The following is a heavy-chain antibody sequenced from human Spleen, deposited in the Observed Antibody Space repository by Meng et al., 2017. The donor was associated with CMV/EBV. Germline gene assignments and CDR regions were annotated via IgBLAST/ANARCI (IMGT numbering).Heavy chain of an antibody. CDR2: INHSGST. V-gene: IGHV4-34*01. Sequence: QVQLQQWGAGLLKPSETLSLTCAVYGGSFSGYYWSWIRRPPGKGLEWIGEINHSGSTNYNPSLKSRVTISVDTSKNQFSLKLSSVTAADTAVYYCARGAHYYPRYFDYWGQGALVTVSS. CDR3: ARGAHYYPRYFDY. CDR1: GGSFSGYY. J-gene: IGHJ4*02. D-gene: IGHD3-10*01.